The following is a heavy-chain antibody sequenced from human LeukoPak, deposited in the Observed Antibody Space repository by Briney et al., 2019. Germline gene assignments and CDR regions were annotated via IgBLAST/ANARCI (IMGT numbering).Heavy chain of an antibody. CDR2: ISYDGSSK. D-gene: IGHD3-10*01. V-gene: IGHV3-30*04. Sequence: GGSLRLSCAASGFTFSSYAMHWVRQAPGKGLEWGAVISYDGSSKYYADSVKGRFTISRDNSKNTLYLQMNSLRAEDTAVYYCARDRLLSGYYGSGSFDYWGQGTLVTVSS. CDR3: ARDRLLSGYYGSGSFDY. J-gene: IGHJ4*02. CDR1: GFTFSSYA.